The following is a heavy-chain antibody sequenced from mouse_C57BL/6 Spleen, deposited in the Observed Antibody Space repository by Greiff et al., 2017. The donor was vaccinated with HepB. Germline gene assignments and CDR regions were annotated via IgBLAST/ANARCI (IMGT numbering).Heavy chain of an antibody. CDR1: GYTFTSYW. J-gene: IGHJ4*01. Sequence: QVQLKQPGAELVKPGASVKLSCKASGYTFTSYWMQWVKQRPGQGLEWIGEIDPSDSYTNYNQKFKGKATLTVDTSSSTAYMQLSSLTSEDSAVYYCARRGVDYWGQGTSVTVSS. V-gene: IGHV1-50*01. CDR3: ARRGVDY. CDR2: IDPSDSYT.